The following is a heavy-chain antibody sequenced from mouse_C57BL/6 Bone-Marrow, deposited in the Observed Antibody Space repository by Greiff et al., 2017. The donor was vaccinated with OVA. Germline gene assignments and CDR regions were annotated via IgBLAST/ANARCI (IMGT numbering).Heavy chain of an antibody. V-gene: IGHV5-6*01. CDR2: ISSGGSYT. Sequence: EVKLVESGGDLVKPGGSLKLSCAASGFTFSSYGMSWVRQTPDKRLEWVATISSGGSYTYYPDSVKGRFTISRDNAKNTLYLQMSSLKSEDTAMYYCATTPITTVVATGVDYWGQGTTLTVSS. J-gene: IGHJ2*01. D-gene: IGHD1-1*01. CDR1: GFTFSSYG. CDR3: ATTPITTVVATGVDY.